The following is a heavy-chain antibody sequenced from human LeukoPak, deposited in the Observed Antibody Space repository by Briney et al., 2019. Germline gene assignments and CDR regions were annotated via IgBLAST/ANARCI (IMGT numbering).Heavy chain of an antibody. J-gene: IGHJ4*02. CDR2: INSDGSST. CDR1: GFTFSSYW. CDR3: AGARYSSSSGADY. Sequence: PGGSLRLSCAASGFTFSSYWMHWVRQAPGKGLVWVSRINSDGSSTSYADSVKGRFTISRDNAKNTLYLQMNSLRAEDTAVYYCAGARYSSSSGADYWGQGTLVTVSS. D-gene: IGHD6-6*01. V-gene: IGHV3-74*01.